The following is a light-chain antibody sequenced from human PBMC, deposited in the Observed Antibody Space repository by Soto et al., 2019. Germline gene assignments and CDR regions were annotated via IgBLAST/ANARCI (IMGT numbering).Light chain of an antibody. CDR1: QSISSW. Sequence: DIQMTQSPSTLSASVGDRVTITCRASQSISSWLAWYQQKPGKAPKRLIYKASSLESGVPSRFNDSGSATEFTLTISSLQPDDFANYYCQQYSSYSTFGQGTKVEIK. CDR2: KAS. J-gene: IGKJ1*01. CDR3: QQYSSYST. V-gene: IGKV1-5*03.